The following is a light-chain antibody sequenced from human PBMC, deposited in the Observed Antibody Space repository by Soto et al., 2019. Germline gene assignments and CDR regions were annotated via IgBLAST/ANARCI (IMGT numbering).Light chain of an antibody. CDR3: ISYTRSNTLYVV. CDR2: DVS. CDR1: SSDVGGYNY. Sequence: QSALTQPASVSGSPGQSITISCTGTSSDVGGYNYVSWYQQHPGKAPKLMIYDVSNRTSGVSNRFSGSKSGNTASLTISGLQAEDEADYYCISYTRSNTLYVVFGGGTKLTVL. J-gene: IGLJ2*01. V-gene: IGLV2-14*01.